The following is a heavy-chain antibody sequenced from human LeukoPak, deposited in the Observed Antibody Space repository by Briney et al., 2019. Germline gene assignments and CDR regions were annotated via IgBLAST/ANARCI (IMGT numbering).Heavy chain of an antibody. Sequence: PSETLSLTCTVSGGSISSGDYYWSWIRQPPGKGLEWIGYIYYSGSTYYNPSLKSRVTISVDTSKNQFSLKLSSVTAADTAVYYCARVAQTVDFYPYYYYMDVWGKGTTVTVSS. V-gene: IGHV4-30-4*08. CDR2: IYYSGST. CDR1: GGSISSGDYY. J-gene: IGHJ6*03. D-gene: IGHD3-3*01. CDR3: ARVAQTVDFYPYYYYMDV.